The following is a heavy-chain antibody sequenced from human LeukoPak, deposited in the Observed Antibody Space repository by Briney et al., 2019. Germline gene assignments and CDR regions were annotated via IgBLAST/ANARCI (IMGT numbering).Heavy chain of an antibody. CDR1: GYTFTGYY. J-gene: IGHJ4*02. V-gene: IGHV1-2*02. CDR3: AREDY. Sequence: GASVKVSCKASGYTFTGYYVHWVRQAPGQGLEWMGLIDPHSGGTNFARDFQGRVTTTRDTSITTAYLEVSGLTSDDTAVYYCAREDYWGQGTLVTVSS. CDR2: IDPHSGGT.